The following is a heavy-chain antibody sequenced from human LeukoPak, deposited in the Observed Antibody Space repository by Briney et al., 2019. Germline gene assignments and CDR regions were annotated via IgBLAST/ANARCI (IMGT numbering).Heavy chain of an antibody. D-gene: IGHD1-26*01. CDR3: AKVRGGSYFGSAFDY. CDR2: IRYDGSNK. CDR1: GFTFSSYG. V-gene: IGHV3-30*02. Sequence: GGSLRLSCAASGFTFSSYGKHWVRQAPGKGPEWVAFIRYDGSNKYYADSVKGRFTISRDNSKNTLYLQMNSLRAEDTAVYYCAKVRGGSYFGSAFDYWGQGTLVTVSS. J-gene: IGHJ4*02.